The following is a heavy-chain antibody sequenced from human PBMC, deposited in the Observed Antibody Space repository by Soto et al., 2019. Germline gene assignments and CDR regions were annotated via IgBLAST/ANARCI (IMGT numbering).Heavy chain of an antibody. CDR3: AREQYNWKI. Sequence: KTSETLSLTCSVSGDSIRSYYWTWIRQPPGKGLQWIGYVFHTGNTNYNPSLKSRVTISEDASKNQVSLRLTSVTAAATAVYFCAREQYNWKIWGQGTLVTVSS. V-gene: IGHV4-59*01. J-gene: IGHJ4*02. CDR2: VFHTGNT. CDR1: GDSIRSYY. D-gene: IGHD1-20*01.